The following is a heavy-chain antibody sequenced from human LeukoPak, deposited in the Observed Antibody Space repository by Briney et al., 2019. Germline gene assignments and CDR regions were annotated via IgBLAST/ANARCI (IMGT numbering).Heavy chain of an antibody. CDR3: ARVKTLRGLLVGANDY. V-gene: IGHV3-7*01. J-gene: IGHJ4*02. D-gene: IGHD1-26*01. CDR1: GFTFSSYW. Sequence: HPGGSLRLSCAASGFTFSSYWMSWVRQAPGKGLEWVANIKQDGSEKYYVDSVKGRFTISRDNAKNSLYLQMNSLRAEDTAVYYCARVKTLRGLLVGANDYWGQGTLVTVSS. CDR2: IKQDGSEK.